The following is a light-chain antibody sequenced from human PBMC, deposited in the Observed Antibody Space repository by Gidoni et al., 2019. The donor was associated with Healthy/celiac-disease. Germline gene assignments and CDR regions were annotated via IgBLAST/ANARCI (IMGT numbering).Light chain of an antibody. CDR3: QSVDSSGNSWV. CDR2: KDS. CDR1: ALPKKY. V-gene: IGLV3-25*02. J-gene: IGLJ3*02. Sequence: SSELTQPPSVSVSPGQTARITCSRDALPKKYAYWYQQKPGQAPVLVIYKDSERPSGITERFSGSSSGTKVTLTISGVQAEDEADYYCQSVDSSGNSWVFGGGTKLTVL.